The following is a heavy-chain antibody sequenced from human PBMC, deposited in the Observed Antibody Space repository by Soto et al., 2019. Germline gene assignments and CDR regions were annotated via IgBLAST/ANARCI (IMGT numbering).Heavy chain of an antibody. CDR1: GYTFTSYG. D-gene: IGHD2-2*01. CDR2: ISAYNGNT. V-gene: IGHV1-18*01. J-gene: IGHJ4*02. Sequence: GASVKVSCKASGYTFTSYGISWVRQAPGQGLEWMGWISAYNGNTNYAQKLQGRVTMTTDTSTSTAYMELRSLRSDDTAVYYCARAWVDIVVVPAAREIDYSGQGPLVTV. CDR3: ARAWVDIVVVPAAREIDY.